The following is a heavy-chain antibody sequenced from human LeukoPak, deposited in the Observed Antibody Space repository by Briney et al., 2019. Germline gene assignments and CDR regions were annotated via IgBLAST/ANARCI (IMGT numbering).Heavy chain of an antibody. CDR1: GGSISSSNW. V-gene: IGHV4-4*02. CDR2: IYHSGST. J-gene: IGHJ5*02. D-gene: IGHD4-17*01. Sequence: PSETLSLTCAVSGGSISSSNWWSWVRQPPGKGLEWIGEIYHSGSTNYNPSLKSRVTMSVDKSKNQFSLKLSSVTAADTVVYYCAKITPGDYARERFNWFDPWGQGTLVTVSS. CDR3: AKITPGDYARERFNWFDP.